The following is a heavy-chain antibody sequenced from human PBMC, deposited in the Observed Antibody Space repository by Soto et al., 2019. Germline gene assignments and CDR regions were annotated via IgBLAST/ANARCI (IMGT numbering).Heavy chain of an antibody. D-gene: IGHD6-6*01. J-gene: IGHJ6*03. CDR2: IVPMFGIP. V-gene: IGHV1-69*02. Sequence: QVQLVQSGAEVKKPGSSVKVSCKASGGTFSSYAINWVRQAPGQGLEWMGRIVPMFGIPNFAPKFQGRVTMTADISTTTAYMELISLRSEDTAVYYCASGPYTSSSGGYYYYYMDVWGKGTTVTVSS. CDR1: GGTFSSYA. CDR3: ASGPYTSSSGGYYYYYMDV.